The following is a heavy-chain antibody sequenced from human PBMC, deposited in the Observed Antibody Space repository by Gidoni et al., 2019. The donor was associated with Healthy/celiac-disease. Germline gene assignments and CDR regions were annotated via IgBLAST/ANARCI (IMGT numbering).Heavy chain of an antibody. CDR2: ISGSGGST. D-gene: IGHD3-10*01. CDR1: GFAFSSYA. J-gene: IGHJ4*02. Sequence: EVQLLESGGGLVQPGGSLRLSCAASGFAFSSYAMSWVRQAPGKGLEWVSAISGSGGSTYYADSVKGRFTISRDNSKNTLYLQMNSLRAEDTAVYYCAKGPQGGSGEGYWGQGTLVTVSS. V-gene: IGHV3-23*01. CDR3: AKGPQGGSGEGY.